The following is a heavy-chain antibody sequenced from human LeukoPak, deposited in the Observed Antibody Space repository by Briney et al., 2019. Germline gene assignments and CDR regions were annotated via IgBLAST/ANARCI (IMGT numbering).Heavy chain of an antibody. Sequence: SETRSLTCNVSGGSFNGYYWTWIRQPPGKGVEWIAEINHIGTTNPNPSLTSRVTVSTDTSKPQFFLKLPSVTDAATVLYYCPRLVVTAPQYHYYMDVWGKGTTVTVSS. CDR3: PRLVVTAPQYHYYMDV. D-gene: IGHD2-21*02. CDR2: INHIGTT. J-gene: IGHJ6*03. V-gene: IGHV4-34*01. CDR1: GGSFNGYY.